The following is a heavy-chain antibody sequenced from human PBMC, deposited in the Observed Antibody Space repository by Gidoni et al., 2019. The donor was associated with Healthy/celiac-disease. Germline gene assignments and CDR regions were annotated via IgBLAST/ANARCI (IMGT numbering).Heavy chain of an antibody. D-gene: IGHD1-26*01. Sequence: QVQLQESGPGLVKPSETLSLTCTVSGGSISSYYWSWIRQPPGKGLEWIGYIYYSGSTNYNPSLKSRVTISVDTSKNQFSLKLSSVTAADTAVYYCARGKGGSYDFDYWGQGTLVTVSS. CDR1: GGSISSYY. CDR3: ARGKGGSYDFDY. V-gene: IGHV4-59*01. CDR2: IYYSGST. J-gene: IGHJ4*02.